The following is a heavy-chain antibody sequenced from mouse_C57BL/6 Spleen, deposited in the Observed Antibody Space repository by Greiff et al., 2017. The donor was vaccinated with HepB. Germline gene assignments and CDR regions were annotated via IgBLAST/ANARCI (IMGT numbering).Heavy chain of an antibody. V-gene: IGHV1-82*01. CDR2: MYPGDGDT. J-gene: IGHJ1*03. Sequence: VQWVESGPELVKPGASVKISCKASGYAFSSSWMNWVKQRPGKGLEWIGRMYPGDGDTNYNGKFKGKATLTADKSSSTAYMQLSSLTAEDSAVYFWARSGGYYRYWYVEGWGTGTTVTVSS. D-gene: IGHD2-3*01. CDR1: GYAFSSSW. CDR3: ARSGGYYRYWYVEG.